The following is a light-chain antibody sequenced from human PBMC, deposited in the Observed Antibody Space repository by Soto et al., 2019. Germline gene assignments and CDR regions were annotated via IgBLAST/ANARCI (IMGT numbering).Light chain of an antibody. CDR1: SSDVGAYNF. CDR3: SSYTTSNTLV. CDR2: DVT. J-gene: IGLJ2*01. Sequence: ALTQPASVSGSPGQSITISCTGTSSDVGAYNFVSWYQQHPGKAPKLMIYDVTNRPSGVSSRFSGSKSGNTASLAISGLQAEDEADYYCSSYTTSNTLVFGGGTKLTVL. V-gene: IGLV2-14*03.